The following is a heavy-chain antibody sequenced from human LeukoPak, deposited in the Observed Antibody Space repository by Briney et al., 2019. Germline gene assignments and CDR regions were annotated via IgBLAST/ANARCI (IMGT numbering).Heavy chain of an antibody. D-gene: IGHD4-17*01. CDR3: ASGPDEYGDYVGTFDY. Sequence: PSQTLSLTCTVSGGSISSGGYHWSWIRQHPGTGLEWIGYIYYSGSTYYNPSLKSRVTISVDTSKNQFSLKLSSVTAADTAVYYCASGPDEYGDYVGTFDYWGQGTLVTVSS. CDR2: IYYSGST. CDR1: GGSISSGGYH. V-gene: IGHV4-31*03. J-gene: IGHJ4*02.